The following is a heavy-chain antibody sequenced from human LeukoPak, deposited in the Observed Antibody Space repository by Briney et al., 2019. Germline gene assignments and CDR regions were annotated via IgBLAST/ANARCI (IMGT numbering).Heavy chain of an antibody. D-gene: IGHD2-2*01. Sequence: PGGSLRLSCAASGFTFSSYSMNWVRQAPGKGLEWVSYISGSGSSIYYADSVKGRFTISRDNSKNTLYLQMNSLRAEDTAVYYCAKYLGYCSSTSCNYGMDVWGQGTTVTVSS. CDR3: AKYLGYCSSTSCNYGMDV. CDR2: ISGSGSSI. J-gene: IGHJ6*02. V-gene: IGHV3-48*01. CDR1: GFTFSSYS.